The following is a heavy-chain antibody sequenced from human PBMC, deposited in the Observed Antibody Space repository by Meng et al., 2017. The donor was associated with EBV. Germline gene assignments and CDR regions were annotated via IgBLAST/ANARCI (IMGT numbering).Heavy chain of an antibody. CDR2: ILNDGGVE. D-gene: IGHD5-18*01. Sequence: VRLGEAGGVCVQPCGSLVLSSAASGFPFRNYAMNWVRQAPGKGLEWVSFILNDGGVEQSTDSVKGRFTISRDNSKNMLLLQMNSLRAEDTAIYYCAKGTGVGEYRPFDVWGHGTLVPSPQ. V-gene: IGHV3-30*02. J-gene: IGHJ4*01. CDR1: GFPFRNYA. CDR3: AKGTGVGEYRPFDV.